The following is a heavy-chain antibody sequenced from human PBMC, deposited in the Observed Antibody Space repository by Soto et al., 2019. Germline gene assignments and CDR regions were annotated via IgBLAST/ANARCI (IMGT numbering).Heavy chain of an antibody. CDR1: GGAFSTYP. V-gene: IGHV1-69*04. CDR2: IVPVLGVP. D-gene: IGHD3-10*01. J-gene: IGHJ4*02. Sequence: QVQLVRSGAEVMKPGSSVKVSCMPSGGAFSTYPLSWVRQAPGQGLEWMGRIVPVLGVPNYAQRFQGRVTMTADKDTNTAYLELSSLRFEDTAVYYCGRDRYAYGSGSTIDNWGQGTLVTVSS. CDR3: GRDRYAYGSGSTIDN.